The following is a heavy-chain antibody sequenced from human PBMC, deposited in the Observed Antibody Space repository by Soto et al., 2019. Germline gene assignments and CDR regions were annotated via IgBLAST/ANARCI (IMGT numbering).Heavy chain of an antibody. Sequence: EVQLVESGGGLVQPGGSLRLSCAASGFTFSSYWMHWVRQAPGKGLVWVSRLKSDGSGTTYADSVKGRLTISRDNAKNTLYLKKNSLRAEDTAVYYCVRGDGDYYDGNGYLGRHWGQGTLVTVSS. CDR3: VRGDGDYYDGNGYLGRH. D-gene: IGHD3-22*01. CDR1: GFTFSSYW. V-gene: IGHV3-74*01. CDR2: LKSDGSGT. J-gene: IGHJ4*02.